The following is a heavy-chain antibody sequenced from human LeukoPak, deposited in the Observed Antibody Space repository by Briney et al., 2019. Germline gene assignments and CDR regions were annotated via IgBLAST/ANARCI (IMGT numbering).Heavy chain of an antibody. CDR2: ISASGGST. J-gene: IGHJ3*02. D-gene: IGHD3/OR15-3a*01. CDR3: VREGPRGLAFDI. Sequence: GGSLRLSCAASGFTFRSHDMSWVRQAPGKGLEWVSGISASGGSTFYADSVKGRFTISRDNSKNTLYLQMNGLRVEDTTVYYCVREGPRGLAFDIWGQGTMVTVSS. CDR1: GFTFRSHD. V-gene: IGHV3-23*01.